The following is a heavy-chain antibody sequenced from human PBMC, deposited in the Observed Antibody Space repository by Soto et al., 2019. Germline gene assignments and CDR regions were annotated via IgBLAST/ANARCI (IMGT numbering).Heavy chain of an antibody. J-gene: IGHJ4*02. V-gene: IGHV4-30-4*01. CDR3: AAESGSTYGYFDY. D-gene: IGHD4-17*01. Sequence: PSETLSLTCTVSGGSVTSDEDYWSWIRQSPGKGLELIGYISNSGSTGYNPSLKTRLSMSVDRSKNQFTLRLTSVTAADPAVYFCAAESGSTYGYFDYCGQGTQVTVSS. CDR2: ISNSGST. CDR1: GGSVTSDEDY.